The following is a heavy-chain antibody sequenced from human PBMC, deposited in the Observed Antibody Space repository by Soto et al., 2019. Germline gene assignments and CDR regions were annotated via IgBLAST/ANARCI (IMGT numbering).Heavy chain of an antibody. J-gene: IGHJ5*02. CDR2: VSYDGSNK. V-gene: IGHV3-30*18. CDR3: AKPRGVVTAIPRYNWFDP. Sequence: QVQLVESGGGVVQPGRSLRLSCAASGFTFSSYGMHWVRQAPGKGLEWVAVVSYDGSNKYYADSVKGRFTISRDNAKNTLYLQMNSLRAEDTAVYYCAKPRGVVTAIPRYNWFDPWGQGTLVTVSS. D-gene: IGHD2-21*02. CDR1: GFTFSSYG.